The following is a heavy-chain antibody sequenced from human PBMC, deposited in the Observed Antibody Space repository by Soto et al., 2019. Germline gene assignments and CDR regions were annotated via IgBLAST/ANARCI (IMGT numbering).Heavy chain of an antibody. Sequence: GGSLRLYCAASGFNFSSFGIHWVRQAPGKGLEWVAVISYDGIDKNYADSVKGRFTISRENSKNMVYLQMNSLRAEDTAVYYCAKGGDPDMIDYWGQGTLVTVSS. J-gene: IGHJ4*02. CDR1: GFNFSSFG. V-gene: IGHV3-30*18. CDR3: AKGGDPDMIDY. CDR2: ISYDGIDK. D-gene: IGHD3-16*01.